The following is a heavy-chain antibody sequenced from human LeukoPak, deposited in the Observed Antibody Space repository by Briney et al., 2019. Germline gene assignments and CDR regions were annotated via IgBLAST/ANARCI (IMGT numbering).Heavy chain of an antibody. Sequence: ASVKVSCKASGYTFTSYGISWVRQAPGQGLEWMGWISAYNGNTNYAQKLQGRVAMTTDTSTSTAYMELRSLRSDDTAVYYCARSEERITIFGVVIHALTTDYYGMDVWGQGTTVTVSS. CDR3: ARSEERITIFGVVIHALTTDYYGMDV. CDR2: ISAYNGNT. D-gene: IGHD3-3*01. CDR1: GYTFTSYG. J-gene: IGHJ6*02. V-gene: IGHV1-18*01.